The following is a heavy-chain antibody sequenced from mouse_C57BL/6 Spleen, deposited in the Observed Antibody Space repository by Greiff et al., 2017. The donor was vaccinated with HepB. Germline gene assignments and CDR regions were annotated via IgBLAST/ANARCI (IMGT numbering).Heavy chain of an antibody. J-gene: IGHJ1*03. CDR1: GYTFTSYW. Sequence: VQLQQPGAELVKPGASVKLSCKASGYTFTSYWMQWVKQRPGQGLEWIGEIDPSDSYTNYNQKFEGKATLTVDTSSSTAYMQLSSLTSEDSAVYYCARRGSHWYFDVWGTGTTVTVSS. V-gene: IGHV1-50*01. CDR3: ARRGSHWYFDV. CDR2: IDPSDSYT.